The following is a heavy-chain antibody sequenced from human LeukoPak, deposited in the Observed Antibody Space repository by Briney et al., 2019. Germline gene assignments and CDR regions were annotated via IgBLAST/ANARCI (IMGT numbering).Heavy chain of an antibody. CDR1: GFTFSNYA. V-gene: IGHV3-23*01. CDR2: IFGSGHST. J-gene: IGHJ4*02. Sequence: GGSLRLSCAASGFTFSNYAMTWVRQAPGKGLEWVSTIFGSGHSTYYADSVKGRFTISRDNSKNTLYLQMNRLRAEDTAVYYCAKKRGNDFGASSPYFDNWGQGTLVTVYS. CDR3: AKKRGNDFGASSPYFDN. D-gene: IGHD4-23*01.